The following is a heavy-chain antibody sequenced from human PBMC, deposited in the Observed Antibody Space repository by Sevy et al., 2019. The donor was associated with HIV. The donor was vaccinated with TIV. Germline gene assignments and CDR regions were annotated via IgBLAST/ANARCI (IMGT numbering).Heavy chain of an antibody. CDR1: GGSISSYY. Sequence: SETLSLTCTVSGGSISSYYWSWIRQPPGKGLEWIGYIYYSGSTNYNPSLKSRVTISVDTSKNQFSLKLSSVTAADTAVYYCAGLDIVATIIDYWGQRTLVTVSS. CDR3: AGLDIVATIIDY. V-gene: IGHV4-59*01. CDR2: IYYSGST. J-gene: IGHJ4*02. D-gene: IGHD5-12*01.